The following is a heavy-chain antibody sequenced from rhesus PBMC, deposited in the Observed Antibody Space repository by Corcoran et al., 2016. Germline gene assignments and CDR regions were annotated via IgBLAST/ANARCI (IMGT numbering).Heavy chain of an antibody. CDR3: ARLTYYYDSGYFDY. Sequence: QVQLQESGPGLVKPSATLSLTCAVSGGSFSSYWWSWIRQPPGKGLEGIGEINGNRGSTNYNPSCKILVRISKAASKNQFSLKLSSVPAADTAVYYCARLTYYYDSGYFDYWGQGVLVTVSS. V-gene: IGHV4-80*01. D-gene: IGHD3-28*01. CDR2: INGNRGST. J-gene: IGHJ4*01. CDR1: GGSFSSYW.